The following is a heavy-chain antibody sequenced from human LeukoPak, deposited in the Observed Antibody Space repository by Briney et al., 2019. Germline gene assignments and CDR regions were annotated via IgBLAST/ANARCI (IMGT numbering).Heavy chain of an antibody. CDR3: ARRAPRYCSSTSCPFDP. J-gene: IGHJ5*02. CDR1: GGSISSYY. CDR2: IYTSGST. D-gene: IGHD2-2*01. Sequence: SETLSLTCTVSGGSISSYYWSWIRQPAGKGLEWIGRIYTSGSTNYNPSLKSRVTMSVDTSKNQFSLKLSSVTAADTAVYYCARRAPRYCSSTSCPFDPWGQGTLVTVSS. V-gene: IGHV4-4*07.